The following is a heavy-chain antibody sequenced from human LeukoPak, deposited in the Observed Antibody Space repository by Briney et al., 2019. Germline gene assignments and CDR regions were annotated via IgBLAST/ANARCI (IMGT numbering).Heavy chain of an antibody. CDR1: GFTFSSYG. CDR3: AKDRRTAMVLDY. CDR2: ISYDGGNK. V-gene: IGHV3-30*18. Sequence: GGSLRLSCAASGFTFSSYGMHWVRQAPGKGLEWVAVISYDGGNKYYADSVKGRFTISRDNSKNTLYLQMNSLRAEDTAVYYCAKDRRTAMVLDYWGQGTLVTVSS. J-gene: IGHJ4*02. D-gene: IGHD5-18*01.